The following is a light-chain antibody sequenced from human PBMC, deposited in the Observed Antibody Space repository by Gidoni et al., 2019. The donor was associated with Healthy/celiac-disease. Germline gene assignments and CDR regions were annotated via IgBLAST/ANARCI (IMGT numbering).Light chain of an antibody. J-gene: IGLJ1*01. V-gene: IGLV2-14*01. CDR3: SSYTSSSTV. CDR1: SSDVGGYNY. CDR2: EVS. Sequence: SALPQPASVSGSPGQSITISCTGTSSDVGGYNYVSWYQQHPGKAPKLMIYEVSNRPSGVSNRFSGSKSGNTASLTISGLQAEDEADYYCSSYTSSSTVFGTGTKVTVL.